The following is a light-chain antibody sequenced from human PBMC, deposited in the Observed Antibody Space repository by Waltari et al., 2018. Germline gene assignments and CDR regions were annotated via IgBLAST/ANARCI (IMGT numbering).Light chain of an antibody. Sequence: VLTQPPSVSAAPGETATLTCGRRNIGSESVHWYQQKPGQAPILLMFSDSDRPSGIPERVSGSNSGDTATLTISRVEAGDEADYYCQVWDSASYHALFGGGTKLTVL. CDR3: QVWDSASYHAL. J-gene: IGLJ2*01. CDR1: NIGSES. CDR2: SDS. V-gene: IGLV3-21*04.